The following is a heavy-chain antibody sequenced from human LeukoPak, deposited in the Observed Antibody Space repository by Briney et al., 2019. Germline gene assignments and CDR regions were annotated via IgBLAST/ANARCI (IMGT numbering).Heavy chain of an antibody. Sequence: PGGSLRLSCGVSGFSLDDYGMGWVRQAPGKGLEYVSGINWNGAETGSADSVKGRFTISRDNAKKSLYLQMNSLRDEDTAFYYCARRASGGSTYWYFDLWGRGTLVTVSS. CDR1: GFSLDDYG. V-gene: IGHV3-20*04. J-gene: IGHJ2*01. CDR2: INWNGAET. D-gene: IGHD6-19*01. CDR3: ARRASGGSTYWYFDL.